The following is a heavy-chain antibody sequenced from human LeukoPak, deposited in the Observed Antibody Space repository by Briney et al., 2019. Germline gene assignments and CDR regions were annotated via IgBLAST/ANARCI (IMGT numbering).Heavy chain of an antibody. CDR2: FDPEDVKT. CDR3: ATVNYYYDSSGYHDY. J-gene: IGHJ4*02. Sequence: ASVKVSCKVSGYTLTELSMHWVRQAPGQGLEWMGGFDPEDVKTIYAQKFQGRVTMAEDTSADTAYMELSSLRSEDTAVYYCATVNYYYDSSGYHDYWGQGTLVTVSS. D-gene: IGHD3-22*01. CDR1: GYTLTELS. V-gene: IGHV1-24*01.